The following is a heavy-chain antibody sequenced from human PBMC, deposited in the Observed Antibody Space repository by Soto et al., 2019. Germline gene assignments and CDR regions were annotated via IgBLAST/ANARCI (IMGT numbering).Heavy chain of an antibody. CDR2: ISAGNGNT. J-gene: IGHJ3*02. CDR3: ARVRGLASDSSGYYLVEDAFDI. V-gene: IGHV1-3*01. D-gene: IGHD3-22*01. Sequence: ASVKVSCKASGYTFTSYAMHWVRQAPGQRLEWMGWISAGNGNTKYSQKFQGRVTITRDTSASTAYMELSSLRSEDTAVYYCARVRGLASDSSGYYLVEDAFDIWGQGTMVTVSS. CDR1: GYTFTSYA.